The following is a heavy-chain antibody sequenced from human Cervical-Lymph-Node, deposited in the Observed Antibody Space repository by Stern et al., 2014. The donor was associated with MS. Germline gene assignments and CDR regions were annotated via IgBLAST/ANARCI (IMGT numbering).Heavy chain of an antibody. Sequence: QLVQSGPGLVKPSQTLSLTCTVSGGSISSDDYYWTWIRQHPGKGLEWIGYIHYTGTTYYDPSLKSRVTLSLDTSKNQFSLKMKSVTAADTAVYYCAVTPGTNWFDPWGQGILVTVSS. D-gene: IGHD2-21*02. J-gene: IGHJ5*02. CDR2: IHYTGTT. V-gene: IGHV4-30-4*01. CDR1: GGSISSDDYY. CDR3: AVTPGTNWFDP.